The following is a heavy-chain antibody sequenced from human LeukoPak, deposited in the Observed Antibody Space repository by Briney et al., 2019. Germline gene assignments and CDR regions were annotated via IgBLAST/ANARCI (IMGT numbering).Heavy chain of an antibody. D-gene: IGHD5-12*01. J-gene: IGHJ5*02. Sequence: SETLSLTCAVYGGSFSGYYWSWIRQPPGKGLEWIGEINHSGSTNYNPSLKSRVTISVDTSKNQFSLKLSSVTAADTAVYYCAIHVSRLRLGWLRLGNWFDPWGQGTLVTVSS. V-gene: IGHV4-34*01. CDR3: AIHVSRLRLGWLRLGNWFDP. CDR2: INHSGST. CDR1: GGSFSGYY.